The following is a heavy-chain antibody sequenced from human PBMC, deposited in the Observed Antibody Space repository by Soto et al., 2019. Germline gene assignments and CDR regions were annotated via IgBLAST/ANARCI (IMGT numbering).Heavy chain of an antibody. D-gene: IGHD1-26*01. CDR1: GFTFSTFS. V-gene: IGHV3-30*04. CDR3: ARGPESGDF. CDR2: ISYDGSEK. J-gene: IGHJ4*02. Sequence: QVQLVESGGGVVQPGRSLRLSCATSGFTFSTFSMHWVRQAPGKGLEWVAHISYDGSEKDYADSVKGRFTISRDNADNTLFLQMNSLTSADTGVYYCARGPESGDFWGQGTLVTVPS.